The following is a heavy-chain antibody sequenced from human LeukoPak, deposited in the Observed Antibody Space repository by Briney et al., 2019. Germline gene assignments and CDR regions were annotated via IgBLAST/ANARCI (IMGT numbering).Heavy chain of an antibody. CDR1: GFTFSSYS. Sequence: GGSLRLSCAASGFTFSSYSMNWVRQAPGKGLEWVSSISSSSSYIYYTDSVKGRFTISRDNAKNSLFLQMNSLRAEDAAVYYCTRDRSRAEDDWGQGTLVTVSS. D-gene: IGHD1-14*01. J-gene: IGHJ4*02. V-gene: IGHV3-21*01. CDR3: TRDRSRAEDD. CDR2: ISSSSSYI.